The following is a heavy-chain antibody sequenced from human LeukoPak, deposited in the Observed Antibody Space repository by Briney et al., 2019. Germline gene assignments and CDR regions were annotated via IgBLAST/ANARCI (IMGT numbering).Heavy chain of an antibody. CDR3: TDFGY. J-gene: IGHJ4*02. V-gene: IGHV3-15*01. CDR1: XXXXXXAX. CDR2: IKSTTDGATT. Sequence: SLXXSCAASXXXXXXAXMSWXRXAXGKGLEWVGRIKSTTDGATTDYAAPVKGRFTISRDDSKNTLYLQMNSLKNEDTAVYHCTDFGYWGQGTLVTVSS. D-gene: IGHD3/OR15-3a*01.